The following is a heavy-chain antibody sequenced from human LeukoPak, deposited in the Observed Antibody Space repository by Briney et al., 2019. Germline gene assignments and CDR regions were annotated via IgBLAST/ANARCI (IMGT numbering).Heavy chain of an antibody. CDR1: GGSFSVYY. V-gene: IGHV4-30-4*08. D-gene: IGHD3-10*01. J-gene: IGHJ4*02. Sequence: SETLSLTCAVYGGSFSVYYWSWIRQPPGKGLEWIGYIYYSGSTYYNPSLKSRVTISVDTSKNQFSLKLSSVTAADTAVYYCARVGYYGSGSYLDYWGQGTLVTVSS. CDR2: IYYSGST. CDR3: ARVGYYGSGSYLDY.